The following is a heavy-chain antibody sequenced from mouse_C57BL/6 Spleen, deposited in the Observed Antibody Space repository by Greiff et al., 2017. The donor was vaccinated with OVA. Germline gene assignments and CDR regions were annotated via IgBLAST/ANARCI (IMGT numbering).Heavy chain of an antibody. D-gene: IGHD1-1*01. CDR1: GFSLSTFGMG. CDR2: IWWDDDK. J-gene: IGHJ4*01. Sequence: QVTLKVSGPGLLQPSQTLSLTCSFSGFSLSTFGMGVGWIRQPSGKGLEWLAHIWWDDDKSYNPALKSRLTISKDTSKTQRCLKIANVDTADTATYYCARIRRDYGSSRGAMDYWGQGTSVTVSS. V-gene: IGHV8-8*01. CDR3: ARIRRDYGSSRGAMDY.